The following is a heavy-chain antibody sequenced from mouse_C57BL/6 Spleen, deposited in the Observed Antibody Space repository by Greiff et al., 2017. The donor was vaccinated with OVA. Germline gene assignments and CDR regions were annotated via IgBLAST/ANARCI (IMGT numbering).Heavy chain of an antibody. CDR1: GYSITSGYY. CDR2: ISYDGSN. V-gene: IGHV3-6*01. D-gene: IGHD1-1*01. CDR3: ARGGYYYGSKNAMDY. J-gene: IGHJ4*01. Sequence: EVKLMESGPGLVKPSQSLSLTCSVTGYSITSGYYWNWIRQFPGNKLEWMGYISYDGSNNYNPSLKNRISITRDTSKNQFFLKLNSVTTEDTATYYCARGGYYYGSKNAMDYWGQGTSVTVSS.